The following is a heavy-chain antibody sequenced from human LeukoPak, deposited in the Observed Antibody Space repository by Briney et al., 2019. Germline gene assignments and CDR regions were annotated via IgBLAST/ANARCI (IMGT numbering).Heavy chain of an antibody. CDR2: INHSGST. CDR3: ARPLHCSDTNCYDWFDP. D-gene: IGHD2-2*01. V-gene: IGHV4-34*01. J-gene: IGHJ5*02. Sequence: SETLSLTCAVYGGSFSGYYWSWVRQPPGKGLEWVGEINHSGSTNYNPSLKSRVTISVDTSKNQFSLKLSSVTAADTAVYYCARPLHCSDTNCYDWFDPWGQGTLVTVSS. CDR1: GGSFSGYY.